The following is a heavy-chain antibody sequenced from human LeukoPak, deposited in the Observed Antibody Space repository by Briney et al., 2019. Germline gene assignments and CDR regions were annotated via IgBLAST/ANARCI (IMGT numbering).Heavy chain of an antibody. Sequence: NPSETLSLTCTVSGGSISSYYWSWIRQPPGKGLEWIGYIYYSGSTNYNPSLKSRVTISVDTSKNQFSLKLSSVTAADTAVYYCARANWNYDGWFDYWGQGTLVTVSS. V-gene: IGHV4-59*08. CDR1: GGSISSYY. CDR3: ARANWNYDGWFDY. J-gene: IGHJ4*02. D-gene: IGHD1-7*01. CDR2: IYYSGST.